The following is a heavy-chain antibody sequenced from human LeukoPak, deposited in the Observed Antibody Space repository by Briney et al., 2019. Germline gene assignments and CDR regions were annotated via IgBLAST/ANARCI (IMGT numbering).Heavy chain of an antibody. CDR3: ARADYGDSSFDY. J-gene: IGHJ4*02. V-gene: IGHV5-51*01. CDR2: IYPGDSDT. CDR1: GYSFTSYW. Sequence: GASLKISCKGSGYSFTSYWIGWVRPMPGKGLEWMGIIYPGDSDTRYSPSFQGQVTISGDKSISTAYLRWSSLKASDTAMYCCARADYGDSSFDYWGQGTLVTVSS. D-gene: IGHD4-17*01.